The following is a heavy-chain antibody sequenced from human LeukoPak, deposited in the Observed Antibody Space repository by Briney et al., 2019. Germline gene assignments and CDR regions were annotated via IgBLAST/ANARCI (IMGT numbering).Heavy chain of an antibody. V-gene: IGHV3-33*01. D-gene: IGHD5-12*01. J-gene: IGHJ4*02. CDR1: GFTFSSYG. CDR2: IWYDGSNK. CDR3: ARASGDSGYDLDY. Sequence: GGSLRLSCAASGFTFSSYGMHWVCQAPGKGLEWVAVIWYDGSNKYYADSVKGRFTISRDDSKNTLYLQMNSLRAEDTAVYYCARASGDSGYDLDYWGQGTLVTVSS.